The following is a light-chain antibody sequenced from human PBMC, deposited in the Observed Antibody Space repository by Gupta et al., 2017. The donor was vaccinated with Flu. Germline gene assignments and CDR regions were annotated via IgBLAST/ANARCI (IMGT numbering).Light chain of an antibody. V-gene: IGLV5-45*03. CDR3: MIWHSDAWV. CDR2: YNSDSDK. J-gene: IGLJ3*02. Sequence: QAVLTQPSSLSASPGASASLTCTLRSDINVATYRIYWYQQKAGSPPQYLLRYNSDSDKQQGSGVPSRFSGSKDASANAVILFISGLQSEDEADYYCMIWHSDAWVFGGGTKVTVL. CDR1: SDINVATYR.